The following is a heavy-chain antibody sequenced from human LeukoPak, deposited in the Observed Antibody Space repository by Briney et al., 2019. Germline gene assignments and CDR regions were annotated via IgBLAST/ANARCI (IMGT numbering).Heavy chain of an antibody. Sequence: PSETLSLTCTVSGGSISSGSYYWRWIRQPEGKGLEWIVRIYSSGSTNYNPSLKSRVTISVDTSNNQFSLKLSSVTAADTAVYYCARSIMDTAMVADFDYWGQGTLVTVSS. J-gene: IGHJ4*02. CDR3: ARSIMDTAMVADFDY. V-gene: IGHV4-61*02. CDR1: GGSISSGSYY. CDR2: IYSSGST. D-gene: IGHD5-18*01.